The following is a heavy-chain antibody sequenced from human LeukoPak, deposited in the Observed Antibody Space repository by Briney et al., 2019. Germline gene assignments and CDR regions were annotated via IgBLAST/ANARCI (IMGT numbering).Heavy chain of an antibody. CDR2: ISGSGGST. J-gene: IGHJ4*02. V-gene: IGHV3-23*01. Sequence: GGSLRLSCAASGFTFSSYGMHWVRQAPGKGLEWVSAISGSGGSTYYADSVKGRFTISRDNSKNTLYLQMNSLRAEDTAVYYCARDPSNSGSYYVLDYWGQGTWVTVSS. CDR3: ARDPSNSGSYYVLDY. CDR1: GFTFSSYG. D-gene: IGHD1-26*01.